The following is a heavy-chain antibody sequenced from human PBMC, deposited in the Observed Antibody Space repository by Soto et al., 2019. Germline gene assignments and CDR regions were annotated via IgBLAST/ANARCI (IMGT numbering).Heavy chain of an antibody. CDR3: ERDVASAGTTWFDT. V-gene: IGHV1-18*01. D-gene: IGHD6-13*01. CDR1: GYTFASYG. CDR2: ISAYNGHT. Sequence: QVQLVQSGAEVKKPGASVKVSCKASGYTFASYGISWVRQAPGQGLEWMGWISAYNGHTYYPQKLQGRVTMTTDISTSTAYMELRSLSSVDTAVYYCERDVASAGTTWFDTWGQGTLVTVSS. J-gene: IGHJ5*02.